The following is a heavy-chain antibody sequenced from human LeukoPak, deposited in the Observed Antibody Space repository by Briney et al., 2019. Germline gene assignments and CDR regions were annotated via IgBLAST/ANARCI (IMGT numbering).Heavy chain of an antibody. CDR2: IYSGGST. V-gene: IGHV3-66*01. CDR1: GFTVSSNY. J-gene: IGHJ3*02. D-gene: IGHD2-15*01. CDR3: EKDRCTEVDAFDI. Sequence: GGSLRLSCAASGFTVSSNYMSWVRQAPGKGLEWVSVIYSGGSTYYADSVKGRFTISRDNSKNTLYLQMNSLRAEDTAVYYCEKDRCTEVDAFDIWGQGTMVTVSS.